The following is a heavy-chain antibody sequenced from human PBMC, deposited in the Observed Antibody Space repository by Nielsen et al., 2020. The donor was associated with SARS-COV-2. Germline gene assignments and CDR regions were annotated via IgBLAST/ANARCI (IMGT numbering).Heavy chain of an antibody. CDR2: INYSGTT. Sequence: SETLSLTCAVNGGPLNFYYWSWIRQPPGKGLEWNGEINYSGTTNYNPSLKRRGTISADTPGNKYPLKVNSVTAADTAVYYCTRHPPPISSGLFYPYGMDVWGQGTTVTVSS. V-gene: IGHV4-34*01. CDR1: GGPLNFYY. D-gene: IGHD3-22*01. CDR3: TRHPPPISSGLFYPYGMDV. J-gene: IGHJ6*02.